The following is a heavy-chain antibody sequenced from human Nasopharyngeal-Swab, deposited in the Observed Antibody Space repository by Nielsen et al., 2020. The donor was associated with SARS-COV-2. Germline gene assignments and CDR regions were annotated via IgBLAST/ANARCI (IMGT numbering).Heavy chain of an antibody. D-gene: IGHD5-12*01. CDR1: WDSVSSNSAA. CDR3: ARDTDPYDHFDY. J-gene: IGHJ4*02. Sequence: SQTLSLTCAISWDSVSSNSAAWSWIRQSPSRGLEWLGRTYYRSKWYNDYAVSVKSRITINPDTSKNQFSLQLNSATPEDTAVYYCARDTDPYDHFDYWGQGTLVTVSS. V-gene: IGHV6-1*01. CDR2: TYYRSKWYN.